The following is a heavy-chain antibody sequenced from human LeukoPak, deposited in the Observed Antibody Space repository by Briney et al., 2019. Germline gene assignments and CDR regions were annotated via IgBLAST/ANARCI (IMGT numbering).Heavy chain of an antibody. CDR2: IIPIFGTA. V-gene: IGHV1-69*05. CDR3: ARDKDYGAAFDI. CDR1: GGTFSSYA. Sequence: SVKVSCKASGGTFSSYAISWVRQAPGQGLEWMGRIIPIFGTANYAQKFQGRVTITTDESTSTAYMELSSLRSEDTAVYYCARDKDYGAAFDIWGQGTIVTVSS. D-gene: IGHD4-17*01. J-gene: IGHJ3*02.